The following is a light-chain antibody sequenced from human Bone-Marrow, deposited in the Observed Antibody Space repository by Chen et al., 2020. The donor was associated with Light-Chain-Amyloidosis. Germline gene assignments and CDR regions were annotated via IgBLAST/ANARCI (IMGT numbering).Light chain of an antibody. Sequence: SYELPQPPSVSVSPGQKARITCSGDDLPTKYAYGFQQKPGQAPVLVIHRDTERPSGISERFSGSSSGKTATLTISGVQAEDEADYHCQSADSSGTYEVIFGGGTKLTVL. CDR1: DLPTKY. CDR3: QSADSSGTYEVI. J-gene: IGLJ2*01. CDR2: RDT. V-gene: IGLV3-25*03.